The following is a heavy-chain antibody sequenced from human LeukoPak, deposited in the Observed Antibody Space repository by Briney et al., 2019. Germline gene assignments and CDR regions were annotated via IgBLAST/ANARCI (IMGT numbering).Heavy chain of an antibody. V-gene: IGHV1-18*01. CDR2: ISAYNGNT. CDR3: AREIKYYDSTASAFDI. CDR1: GYTFTSYG. Sequence: ASVKVSCKASGYTFTSYGISWVRQAPGQGLEWMGWISAYNGNTNYAQKFQGRVTITADESTSTAYMELSSLRSEDTAVYYCAREIKYYDSTASAFDIWGQGTMVTVSS. J-gene: IGHJ3*02. D-gene: IGHD3-22*01.